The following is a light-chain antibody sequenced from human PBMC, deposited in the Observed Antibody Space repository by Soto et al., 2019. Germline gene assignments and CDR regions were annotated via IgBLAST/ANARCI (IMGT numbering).Light chain of an antibody. Sequence: IQMTQSPSTLSASVGDRVTITCRASQKINTWVAWYQQRPGKAPQLLIYEASSLEPGVPSRFGGSGSGTDFTITISSLQPDDFATYYCQQYEIYPLTFGGGTHVE. CDR1: QKINTW. V-gene: IGKV1-5*03. CDR2: EAS. J-gene: IGKJ4*01. CDR3: QQYEIYPLT.